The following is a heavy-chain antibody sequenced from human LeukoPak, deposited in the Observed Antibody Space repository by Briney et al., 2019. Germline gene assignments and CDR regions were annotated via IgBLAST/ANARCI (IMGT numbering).Heavy chain of an antibody. CDR3: ARQDYDFWSGYSGYYYMDV. D-gene: IGHD3-3*01. CDR2: IYTSGNT. Sequence: SETLSLTCTVSGGSISSYYWSWIRQPPGKGLEWIGYIYTSGNTNYNPSLKSRVTISVDTSKNQFSLKLSSVTAADTAAYYCARQDYDFWSGYSGYYYMDVWGKGTTVTVSS. CDR1: GGSISSYY. J-gene: IGHJ6*03. V-gene: IGHV4-4*09.